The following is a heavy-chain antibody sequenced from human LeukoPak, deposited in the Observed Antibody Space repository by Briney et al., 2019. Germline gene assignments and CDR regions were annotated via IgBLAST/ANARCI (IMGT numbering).Heavy chain of an antibody. V-gene: IGHV5-51*01. CDR1: GYSFTNYW. Sequence: GESLKISCKGSGYSFTNYWIGWVRQMPGKGLEWMGIIYPGDSDTRYSPSFQGQVTISADKSISTAYLQWSSLKASDTAMYYCARLRRDSSGYHRNDYWGQGTLVTVSS. CDR2: IYPGDSDT. J-gene: IGHJ4*02. CDR3: ARLRRDSSGYHRNDY. D-gene: IGHD3-22*01.